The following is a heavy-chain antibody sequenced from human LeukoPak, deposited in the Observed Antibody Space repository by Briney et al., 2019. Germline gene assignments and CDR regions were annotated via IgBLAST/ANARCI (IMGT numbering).Heavy chain of an antibody. D-gene: IGHD3-10*01. CDR2: SRNKVNRYTT. CDR3: TRGVLVGGVFWFDP. CDR1: GFTFSDHY. V-gene: IGHV3-72*01. J-gene: IGHJ5*02. Sequence: RGSLRLSCAASGFTFSDHYMDWVRQAPGAGLEWVGRSRNKVNRYTTEYAASVQGRFIISRDESRNSVYLQMNSLKTEDTAVYFCTRGVLVGGVFWFDPWGQGILVSVSS.